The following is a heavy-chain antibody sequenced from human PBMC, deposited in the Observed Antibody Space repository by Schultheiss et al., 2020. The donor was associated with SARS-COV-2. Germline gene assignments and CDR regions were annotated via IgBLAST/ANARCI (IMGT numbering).Heavy chain of an antibody. CDR1: GFTFSSYE. CDR2: ITGRSSTI. V-gene: IGHV3-48*02. Sequence: GGSLSLSCAASGFTFSSYEMNWVRQAPGKGLEWVSYITGRSSTIYYADSVKGRVTISRDNAKNSLYLQMNSLRDEDTAVYYCARDARYAFDMWGQGTMVTVSS. J-gene: IGHJ3*02. CDR3: ARDARYAFDM.